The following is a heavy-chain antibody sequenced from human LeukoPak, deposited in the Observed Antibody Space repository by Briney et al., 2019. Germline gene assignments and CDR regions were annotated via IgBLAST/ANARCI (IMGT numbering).Heavy chain of an antibody. CDR1: GYTFTSYG. CDR3: ARDGGILYSSGWYYFDY. V-gene: IGHV1-18*01. CDR2: ISAYNGNT. Sequence: ASVKVSCTASGYTFTSYGISWVRQAPGQGIEWMGWISAYNGNTNYEQKLQGRVTMTTDTSTSTVYMELRSLRSDDTAVYYCARDGGILYSSGWYYFDYWGQGTLVTVSS. J-gene: IGHJ4*02. D-gene: IGHD6-19*01.